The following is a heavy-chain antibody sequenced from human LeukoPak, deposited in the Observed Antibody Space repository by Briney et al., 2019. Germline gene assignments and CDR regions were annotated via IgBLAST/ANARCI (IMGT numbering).Heavy chain of an antibody. CDR3: ARTPRDIVVVVAATLYYYGMDV. V-gene: IGHV1-2*02. J-gene: IGHJ6*02. D-gene: IGHD2-15*01. CDR2: INPNSGGT. CDR1: GYTFTGYY. Sequence: ASVKVSCKASGYTFTGYYMHWVRQAPGQGLEWMGWINPNSGGTNYAQKFQGRVTMTRDTSSSTAYMELSRLRSDDTAVYYCARTPRDIVVVVAATLYYYGMDVWGQGTTVTVSS.